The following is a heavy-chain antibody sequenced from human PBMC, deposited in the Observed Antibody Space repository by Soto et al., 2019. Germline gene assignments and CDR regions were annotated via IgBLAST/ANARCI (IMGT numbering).Heavy chain of an antibody. D-gene: IGHD4-17*01. Sequence: EVHLLQSGGTLVQPGGSLRLSCVASGFTFSNYAMSWVRQAPGKGLEWVSTISDSGGSTYYAESVKGRFTISRASSKNTLYLQMNSLRADDTAVYYCAKGRYGDYGSFDPWGQGTPVTVSS. CDR1: GFTFSNYA. CDR3: AKGRYGDYGSFDP. CDR2: ISDSGGST. V-gene: IGHV3-23*01. J-gene: IGHJ5*02.